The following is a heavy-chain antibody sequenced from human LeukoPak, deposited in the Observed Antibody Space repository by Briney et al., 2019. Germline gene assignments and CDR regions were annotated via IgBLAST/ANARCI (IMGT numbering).Heavy chain of an antibody. Sequence: KAGGSLRLSCAASGFTFSSYSMNWVRQAPGKGLEWVSSISGSSNYIYYADSMKGRFTISRDNAKNSLYLQMNSLRAEDTAVYYCARDAATPKSDYFDYWGQGTLVTVSS. CDR3: ARDAATPKSDYFDY. CDR2: ISGSSNYI. V-gene: IGHV3-21*01. J-gene: IGHJ4*02. CDR1: GFTFSSYS. D-gene: IGHD6-25*01.